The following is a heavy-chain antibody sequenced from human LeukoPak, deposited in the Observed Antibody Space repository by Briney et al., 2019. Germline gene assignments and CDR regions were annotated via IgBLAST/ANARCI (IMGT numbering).Heavy chain of an antibody. D-gene: IGHD1-1*01. J-gene: IGHJ5*02. Sequence: GESLKISCKASGYSFSNSWIGWVRQMPGKGLEWMGIIYPGDSDTRYSASFQGQVTISADKSISTAYLQWTSLKASDTAAYYCAGHRSISAGTNWFDPWGQGTLVTVSS. V-gene: IGHV5-51*01. CDR3: AGHRSISAGTNWFDP. CDR2: IYPGDSDT. CDR1: GYSFSNSW.